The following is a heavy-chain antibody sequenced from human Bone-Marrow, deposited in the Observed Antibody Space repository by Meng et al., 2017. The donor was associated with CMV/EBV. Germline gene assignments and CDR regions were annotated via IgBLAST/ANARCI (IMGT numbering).Heavy chain of an antibody. V-gene: IGHV1-69*05. J-gene: IGHJ6*02. Sequence: SVKVSCKASGGTFSSYAISWVRQAPGQRLEWMGGIIPIFGTANYAQKFQGRVTITTDESTSTAYMELSSLRSEDTAVYYCASLPRHRYYYYYGMDVWGQGTTVTVSS. CDR1: GGTFSSYA. CDR3: ASLPRHRYYYYYGMDV. CDR2: IIPIFGTA.